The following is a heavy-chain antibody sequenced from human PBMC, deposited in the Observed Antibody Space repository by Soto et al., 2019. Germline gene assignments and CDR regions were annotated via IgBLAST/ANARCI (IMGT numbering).Heavy chain of an antibody. CDR3: ARSFLDNFDY. J-gene: IGHJ4*01. V-gene: IGHV5-51*01. Sequence: PGESLKISCKGSGYRFASYRIAWVRQMPGKGLEWMGIINPSDSDIRYSPSFQGQVTISADKSISTAYLQWSSLKASDTAIYYCARSFLDNFDYWGHGTXVTVSS. D-gene: IGHD3-3*01. CDR1: GYRFASYR. CDR2: INPSDSDI.